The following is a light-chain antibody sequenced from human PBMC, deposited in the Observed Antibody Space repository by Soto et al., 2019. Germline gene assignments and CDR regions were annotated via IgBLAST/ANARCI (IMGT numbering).Light chain of an antibody. Sequence: DIQMTQSPSSLSASVGDRVTITCRASQGIGNYLAWYQQKPGKVPKLLIYAASTLQSGVPSRFSGSGSGTDFTLTISSLQPEDVATYYCQKYNSAPPGVTFGPGTKVHIK. CDR2: AAS. CDR3: QKYNSAPPGVT. J-gene: IGKJ3*01. V-gene: IGKV1-27*01. CDR1: QGIGNY.